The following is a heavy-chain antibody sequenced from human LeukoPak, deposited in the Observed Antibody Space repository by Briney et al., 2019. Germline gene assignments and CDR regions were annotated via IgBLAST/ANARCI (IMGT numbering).Heavy chain of an antibody. CDR2: ISYDGSNK. CDR1: GFTFSSYA. V-gene: IGHV3-30*04. CDR3: ARGAYCSGGSCYGDDY. D-gene: IGHD2-15*01. Sequence: GGSLRLSCAASGFTFSSYAMHWVRQAPGKGLEWVAVISYDGSNKYYADSVKGRFTISRDNSKNTLYLQMNSLRAEDTAAYYCARGAYCSGGSCYGDDYWGQGTLVTVSS. J-gene: IGHJ4*02.